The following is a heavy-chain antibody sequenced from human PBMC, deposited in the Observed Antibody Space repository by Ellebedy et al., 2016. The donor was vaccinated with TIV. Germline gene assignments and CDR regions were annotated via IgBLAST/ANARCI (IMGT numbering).Heavy chain of an antibody. D-gene: IGHD3-10*01. Sequence: SETLSLTXAVYGGSLSNYYWNWIRQPPGKGLEWIGEIDHSGSTNYNPSLKSRVTISVDTSKNQFSLKLTSVTAADTAVYYCARDPDFYGSGSYYSPNWFAPWGQGTLVIVSS. CDR1: GGSLSNYY. J-gene: IGHJ5*02. CDR3: ARDPDFYGSGSYYSPNWFAP. CDR2: IDHSGST. V-gene: IGHV4-34*01.